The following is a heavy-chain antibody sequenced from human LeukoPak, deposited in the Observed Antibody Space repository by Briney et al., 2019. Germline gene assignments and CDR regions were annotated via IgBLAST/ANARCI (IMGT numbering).Heavy chain of an antibody. D-gene: IGHD4-23*01. J-gene: IGHJ4*02. Sequence: GGSLRLSCLASGFTFSTYAMTWVGQAPGKGLEWVSVISGSGRSGTNYADSVKGRFTISRDNSKNTLYLQMNSLRVEDTAIYYCAKAPGGGNWNWGQGTLVTVSS. CDR1: GFTFSTYA. CDR3: AKAPGGGNWN. CDR2: ISGSGRSGT. V-gene: IGHV3-23*01.